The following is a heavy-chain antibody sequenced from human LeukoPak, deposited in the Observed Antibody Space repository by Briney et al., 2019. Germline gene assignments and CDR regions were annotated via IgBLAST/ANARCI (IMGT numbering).Heavy chain of an antibody. CDR3: ARDYYGSGSYENCFDP. V-gene: IGHV1-69*13. D-gene: IGHD3-10*01. J-gene: IGHJ5*02. Sequence: PSVRVSCTASGDTFSRYAISCVRQAPGQGLEWMGGVIPIFCTANYAQKFQGRVTITADESTSTAYMELSSLRYEDTAVYYCARDYYGSGSYENCFDPWGQGTLVTVSS. CDR2: VIPIFCTA. CDR1: GDTFSRYA.